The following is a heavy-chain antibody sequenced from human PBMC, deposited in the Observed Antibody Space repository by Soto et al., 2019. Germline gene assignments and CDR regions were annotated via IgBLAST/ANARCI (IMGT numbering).Heavy chain of an antibody. CDR1: GGTFSSYA. CDR2: IIPIFGTA. CDR3: ARTTYYYDSSGYYLGY. Sequence: QVQLVQSGAEVKKPGSSVKVSCKASGGTFSSYAISWVRQAPGQGLEWMGGIIPIFGTANYAQKFQGRVTIPADESTSTAYMELSSLRSEDTAVYYCARTTYYYDSSGYYLGYWGQGTLVTVSS. V-gene: IGHV1-69*12. D-gene: IGHD3-22*01. J-gene: IGHJ4*02.